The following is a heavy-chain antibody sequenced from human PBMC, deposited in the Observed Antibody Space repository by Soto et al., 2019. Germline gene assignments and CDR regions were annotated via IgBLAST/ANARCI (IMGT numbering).Heavy chain of an antibody. D-gene: IGHD3-22*01. CDR3: ARLSPDYYDSSGLGSDFYYFDY. J-gene: IGHJ4*02. Sequence: PGESLKISCKGSGYSFTSYWIGWVRQMPGKGLEWMGIIYPCDSDTRYSPSFQGQVTISADKSISTAYLQWSSLKASDTAMYYCARLSPDYYDSSGLGSDFYYFDYWGQGTLVTVSS. CDR2: IYPCDSDT. CDR1: GYSFTSYW. V-gene: IGHV5-51*01.